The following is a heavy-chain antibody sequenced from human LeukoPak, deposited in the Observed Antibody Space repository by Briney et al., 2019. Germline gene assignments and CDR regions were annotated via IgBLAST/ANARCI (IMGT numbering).Heavy chain of an antibody. V-gene: IGHV3-30*03. Sequence: PGRSLRLSCVASGFTFSTYGMSWVRQAPGKGLEWVAVISHHGANKFYGDSVKGRFTISRDNSNNMVYLQMNGLRAEDTAVYYCARDYFIRNWGQGTLVTVSS. D-gene: IGHD2-21*01. CDR3: ARDYFIRN. CDR1: GFTFSTYG. CDR2: ISHHGANK. J-gene: IGHJ4*02.